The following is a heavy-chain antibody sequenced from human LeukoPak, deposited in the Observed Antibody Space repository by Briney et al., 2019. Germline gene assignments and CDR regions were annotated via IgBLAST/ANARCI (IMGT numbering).Heavy chain of an antibody. CDR1: GFTFSDYY. CDR3: AVIAAAGTHDAFDI. J-gene: IGHJ3*02. D-gene: IGHD6-13*01. CDR2: ISSSGSTI. V-gene: IGHV3-11*04. Sequence: GGSLRLSCAASGFTFSDYYMSWIRQAPGKGLEWVSYISSSGSTIYYADSVKGRFTISRDNAKNSLYLQMNSLRAEDTAVYYCAVIAAAGTHDAFDIWGQGTMVTVSS.